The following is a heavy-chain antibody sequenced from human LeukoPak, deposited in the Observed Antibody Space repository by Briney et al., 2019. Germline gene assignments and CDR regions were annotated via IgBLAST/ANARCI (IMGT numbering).Heavy chain of an antibody. Sequence: TSETLSLTCAVYGGSFSSYYWSWIRQPAGKGLEWIGRIYTSGSTNYNPSLKGRVTMSVDTSKNQFSLKLSSVTAADTAVYYCAREMIRDYDFWSDAFDIWGQGTMVTVSS. CDR3: AREMIRDYDFWSDAFDI. CDR2: IYTSGST. CDR1: GGSFSSYY. J-gene: IGHJ3*02. D-gene: IGHD3-3*01. V-gene: IGHV4-4*07.